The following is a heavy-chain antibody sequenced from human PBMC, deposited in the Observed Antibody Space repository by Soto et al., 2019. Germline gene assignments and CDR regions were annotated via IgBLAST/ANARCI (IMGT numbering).Heavy chain of an antibody. CDR2: IQSGGRT. J-gene: IGHJ3*02. V-gene: IGHV3-66*01. D-gene: IGHD3-3*01. CDR1: GFTVSSNY. Sequence: GGSLRLSCAASGFTVSSNYMTWVRQAPGKGLEWVSLIQSGGRTYYAGSVKGRFTISRDNSKNTLFLQMNSLRVEYTAVYYFARDLCDFWSGYYCYDAFDIWGQGTMVTVS. CDR3: ARDLCDFWSGYYCYDAFDI.